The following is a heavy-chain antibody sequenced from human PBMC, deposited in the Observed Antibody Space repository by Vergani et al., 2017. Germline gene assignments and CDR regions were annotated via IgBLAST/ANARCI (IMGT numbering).Heavy chain of an antibody. V-gene: IGHV4-31*03. D-gene: IGHD6-13*01. CDR3: ARYLIAAADFDWFDP. CDR1: GGSISSGGYY. Sequence: QVQLQESGPGLVKPSETLSLTCTVSGGSISSGGYYWSWIRQHPGKGLEWIGYIYYSGSTYYNPSLKSRVTISVDTSKNQFSLKLSSVTAADTAVYYCARYLIAAADFDWFDPWGQGTLVTVSS. CDR2: IYYSGST. J-gene: IGHJ5*02.